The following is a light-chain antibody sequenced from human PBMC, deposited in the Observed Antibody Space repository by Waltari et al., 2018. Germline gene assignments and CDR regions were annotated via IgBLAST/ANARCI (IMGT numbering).Light chain of an antibody. CDR2: IVS. CDR3: MQARQTPWT. J-gene: IGKJ1*01. CDR1: QSLRHSNGYTF. Sequence: DIVMTQSPPFLPVTPGEPPSISCRSSQSLRHSNGYTFLDWYLQKPGQSPQLLIYIVSNRASGVPDRFSGSGSGTDFTLKISRVEAEDVGIYYCMQARQTPWTFGQGTRVEIK. V-gene: IGKV2-28*01.